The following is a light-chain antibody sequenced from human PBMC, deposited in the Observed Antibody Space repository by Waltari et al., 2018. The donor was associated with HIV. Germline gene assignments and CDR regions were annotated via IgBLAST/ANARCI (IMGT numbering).Light chain of an antibody. J-gene: IGLJ1*01. CDR1: ALPKHY. Sequence: SYELTQPPSVSVSPGQTARITCSGDALPKHYAYWYQQKPGQAPVLVIYKASERPSGIPERFSGSSSGTTVTLTISGVQAEDEADYYCQSADSSGTFYVFGTGTKVTVL. V-gene: IGLV3-25*03. CDR3: QSADSSGTFYV. CDR2: KAS.